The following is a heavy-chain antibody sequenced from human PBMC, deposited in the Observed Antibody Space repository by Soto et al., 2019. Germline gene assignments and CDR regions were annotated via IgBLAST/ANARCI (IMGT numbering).Heavy chain of an antibody. Sequence: QVQLVQSGAEVKKPGASVKVSCKASGYTFISYGISWVRQAPGQGLEWMGWISGYNGNTKYAQKLQGRVTMTTDTSTSTAYTELRSLRSDDTPAYYCAIDLGAKIVDDWGQGTLVTVSS. CDR2: ISGYNGNT. CDR1: GYTFISYG. CDR3: AIDLGAKIVDD. J-gene: IGHJ4*02. V-gene: IGHV1-18*01. D-gene: IGHD1-26*01.